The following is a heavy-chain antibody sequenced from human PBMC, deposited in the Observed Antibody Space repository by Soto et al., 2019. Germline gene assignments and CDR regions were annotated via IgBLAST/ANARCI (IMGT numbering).Heavy chain of an antibody. D-gene: IGHD2-8*01. CDR1: GFTFSPYW. V-gene: IGHV3-7*03. CDR2: INNDGSET. J-gene: IGHJ4*02. Sequence: EVQLVESGGDLVQPGGSLRLSCVASGFTFSPYWMSWVRQAPGRGLQWVATINNDGSETYYVDSVKGRFTISRDNARDSLYLQLTSLRAEDTAIYYCARGSNQDYWGQGTLVAVSS. CDR3: ARGSNQDY.